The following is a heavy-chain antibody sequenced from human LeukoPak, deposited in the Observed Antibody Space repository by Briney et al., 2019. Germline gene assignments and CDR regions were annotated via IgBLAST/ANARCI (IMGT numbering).Heavy chain of an antibody. Sequence: ASVKVSCKASGYTFTGYYMHWVRQAPGQGLEWMGCINPNSGDTNYAQKFQGRVTVTRDTSISTAYMELSSLRSDDTAVYYCARVGSSGWYVHPTLDYWGQGTLVTVSS. V-gene: IGHV1-2*02. J-gene: IGHJ4*02. CDR2: INPNSGDT. D-gene: IGHD6-19*01. CDR3: ARVGSSGWYVHPTLDY. CDR1: GYTFTGYY.